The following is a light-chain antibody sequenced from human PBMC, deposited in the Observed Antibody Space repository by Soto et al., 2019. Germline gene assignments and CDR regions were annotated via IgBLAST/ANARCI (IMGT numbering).Light chain of an antibody. V-gene: IGLV2-8*01. CDR3: AAWDDSLNGWV. J-gene: IGLJ3*02. CDR1: SNDIGNYNY. CDR2: EVS. Sequence: QSALTQPPSASGSPGQSVTISCTGTSNDIGNYNYVSWYQQHPGKAPKFIIYEVSKRPSGVPDRFSGSKSGDTASLTVSGLQPEDEADYYCAAWDDSLNGWVFGGGTKLTVL.